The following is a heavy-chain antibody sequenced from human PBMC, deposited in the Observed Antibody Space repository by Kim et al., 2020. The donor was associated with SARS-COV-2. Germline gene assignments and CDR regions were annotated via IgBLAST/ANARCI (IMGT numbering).Heavy chain of an antibody. CDR3: AASGGYCSSASCHSVNYYGMDV. V-gene: IGHV3-73*01. CDR2: IRSKGNNYAT. CDR1: GFTFSVSA. Sequence: RGSLRLSCAASGFTFSVSALHWVRQASGKGLEWVGRIRSKGNNYATAYAASVKGRFTISRDDSENTAYLQMNSLETEDTAVYYCAASGGYCSSASCHSVNYYGMDVWGQGTTVTVSS. J-gene: IGHJ6*02. D-gene: IGHD2-2*01.